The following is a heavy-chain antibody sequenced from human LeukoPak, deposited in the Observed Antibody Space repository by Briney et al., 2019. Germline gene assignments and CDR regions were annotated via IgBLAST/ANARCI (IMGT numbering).Heavy chain of an antibody. D-gene: IGHD1-26*01. V-gene: IGHV4-38-2*02. J-gene: IGHJ4*02. CDR2: IYHSGST. CDR3: ATTTIRLGY. Sequence: SETLSLTCTVSDYSISSGYYWGWIRQPPGKGLEWIGSIYHSGSTYYNPSLKSRVTISVDTSKNQFSLKLSSVTAADTTVYYCATTTIRLGYWGQGTLVTVSS. CDR1: DYSISSGYY.